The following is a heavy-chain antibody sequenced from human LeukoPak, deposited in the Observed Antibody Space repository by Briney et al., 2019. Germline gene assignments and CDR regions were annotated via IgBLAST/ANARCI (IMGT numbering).Heavy chain of an antibody. Sequence: ASVKVSCKASGYTFTSYYMHRVRQAPGQGLEWMGIINPSGGSTSYAQKFQGRVTMTRDTSTSTVYMELSSLRSEDTAVYYCARVGGTMVRGATRDYYGMDVWGKGTTVTVSS. CDR3: ARVGGTMVRGATRDYYGMDV. CDR1: GYTFTSYY. J-gene: IGHJ6*04. CDR2: INPSGGST. V-gene: IGHV1-46*01. D-gene: IGHD3-10*01.